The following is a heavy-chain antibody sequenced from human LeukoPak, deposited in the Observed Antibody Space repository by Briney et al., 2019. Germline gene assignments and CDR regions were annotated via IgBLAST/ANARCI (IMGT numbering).Heavy chain of an antibody. CDR1: GGSISSGGYY. CDR3: ARIYGGPVDY. D-gene: IGHD4-23*01. Sequence: SETLSLTCTVSGGSISSGGYYWSWIRQHPGKGLEWIGYIYYSGSTYYNPSLKSRVTISVDTSKNQFSLKVSSVTAADTAVYYCARIYGGPVDYWGQGTLVTVSS. J-gene: IGHJ4*02. V-gene: IGHV4-31*03. CDR2: IYYSGST.